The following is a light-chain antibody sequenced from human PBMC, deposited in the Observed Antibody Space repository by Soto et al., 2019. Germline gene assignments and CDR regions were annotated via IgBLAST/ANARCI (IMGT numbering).Light chain of an antibody. CDR1: SSDVGAHNL. Sequence: QSALTQPASVSGSPGQSITISCSGTSSDVGAHNLVSWYQQHPGRGPKLMIYAVSNRPSGVSNRFSGSKSGNTATLTISGLQAEDEADYYCASWDDSLNGHVVFGGGTKVTVL. J-gene: IGLJ2*01. V-gene: IGLV2-14*01. CDR2: AVS. CDR3: ASWDDSLNGHVV.